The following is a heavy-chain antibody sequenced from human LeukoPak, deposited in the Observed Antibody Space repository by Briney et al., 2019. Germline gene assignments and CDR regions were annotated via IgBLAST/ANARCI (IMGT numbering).Heavy chain of an antibody. CDR3: ARWRIIAAAGIDY. CDR2: INHSGST. V-gene: IGHV4-34*01. J-gene: IGHJ4*02. CDR1: GGSFSGYY. Sequence: SETLSLTCAVYGGSFSGYYWSWIRQPPGKGLEWIGEINHSGSTNYNPSLKSRVTISVDTSKDQFSLKLSSVTAADTAVYYCARWRIIAAAGIDYWGQGTLVTVSS. D-gene: IGHD6-13*01.